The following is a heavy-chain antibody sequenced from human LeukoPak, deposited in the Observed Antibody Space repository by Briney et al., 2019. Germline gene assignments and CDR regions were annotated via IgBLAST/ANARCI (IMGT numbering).Heavy chain of an antibody. CDR3: ARGRYCSGGTCLPRFDY. D-gene: IGHD2-15*01. Sequence: PGGSLRLSCAASGFTFSRYAMHWVRQAPGKGLEWAAVISFDGSNKYYADSVKGRFNISRDNSRNTLYLKMNSLRDDDTAVYYCARGRYCSGGTCLPRFDYWGQGALVTVSS. CDR2: ISFDGSNK. V-gene: IGHV3-30*01. CDR1: GFTFSRYA. J-gene: IGHJ4*02.